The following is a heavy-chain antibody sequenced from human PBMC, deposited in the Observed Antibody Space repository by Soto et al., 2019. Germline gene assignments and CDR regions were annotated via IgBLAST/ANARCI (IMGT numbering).Heavy chain of an antibody. CDR2: ISRSGGST. CDR3: ATAEVDY. CDR1: GFTFANYA. Sequence: GGSLRLSCSGSGFTFANYAMSWVRQAPGKGLEWVSGISRSGGSTYYADSVEGRFTISRDNARNTLHLQMNSLRAEDTAVYYCATAEVDYWGPGTQVTVSS. V-gene: IGHV3-23*01. J-gene: IGHJ4*02.